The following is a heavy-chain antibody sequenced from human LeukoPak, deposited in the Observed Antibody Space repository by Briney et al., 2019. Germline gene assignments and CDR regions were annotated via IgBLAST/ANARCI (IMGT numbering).Heavy chain of an antibody. Sequence: GGSLRLSCAASGFTFSSYWMHWVRQAPGKGLVWVSRINSDGSSTSYADSVKGRFTISRDNAKNTLYLQMNSLRAEDTAVYYCARETLIAAAGTAADAFDIWGQGTMVTVSS. D-gene: IGHD6-13*01. CDR3: ARETLIAAAGTAADAFDI. CDR1: GFTFSSYW. CDR2: INSDGSST. J-gene: IGHJ3*02. V-gene: IGHV3-74*01.